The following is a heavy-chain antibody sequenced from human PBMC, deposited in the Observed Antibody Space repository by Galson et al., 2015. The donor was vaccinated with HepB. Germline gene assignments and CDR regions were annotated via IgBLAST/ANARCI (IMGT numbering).Heavy chain of an antibody. CDR2: INTHNGDT. Sequence: SVKVSCKGSGYKFANFGISWVRQAPRRGLEWMGWINTHNGDTNYARKFLGRVTMTTDTSTSTAYMELRNLRYDDTALYYCAKDYAVTTKSWFDPWGQGTLVTVSS. J-gene: IGHJ5*02. D-gene: IGHD4-17*01. V-gene: IGHV1-18*01. CDR1: GYKFANFG. CDR3: AKDYAVTTKSWFDP.